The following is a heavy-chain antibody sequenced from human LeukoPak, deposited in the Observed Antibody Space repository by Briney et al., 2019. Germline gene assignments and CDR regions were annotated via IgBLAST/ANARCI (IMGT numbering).Heavy chain of an antibody. V-gene: IGHV4-59*01. D-gene: IGHD3-3*01. CDR3: ARDRLEWLLGLDP. Sequence: PSETLSLTCPVSGGSISTYYWSWIRQPPGKGLEWIGYMYYSGSTNYNPSLKSRVTISVDTSKNQFSLKLSSVTAADTAVYYCARDRLEWLLGLDPWGQGTLVTVSS. J-gene: IGHJ5*02. CDR1: GGSISTYY. CDR2: MYYSGST.